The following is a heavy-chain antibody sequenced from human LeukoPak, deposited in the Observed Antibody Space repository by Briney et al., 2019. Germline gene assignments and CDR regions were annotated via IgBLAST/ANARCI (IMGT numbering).Heavy chain of an antibody. CDR3: AKARRVSGYSAFDY. J-gene: IGHJ4*02. CDR2: ISYDGSNK. V-gene: IGHV3-30-3*01. D-gene: IGHD3-22*01. CDR1: GFTFSSYA. Sequence: GGSLRLSCAASGFTFSSYAMHWVRQAPGKGLEWVAVISYDGSNKYYADSVKGRFTISRDNSKNTLYLQMNSLRAEDTAVYYCAKARRVSGYSAFDYWGQGTLVTVSS.